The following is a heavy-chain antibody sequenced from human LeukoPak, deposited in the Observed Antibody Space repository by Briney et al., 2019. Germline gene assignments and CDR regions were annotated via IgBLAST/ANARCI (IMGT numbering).Heavy chain of an antibody. D-gene: IGHD2-15*01. CDR2: VYYIGSA. V-gene: IGHV4-59*01. J-gene: IGHJ4*02. Sequence: PSETLSLTCTVSGDSINYYYWSWIRQSPGKGLEWIGYVYYIGSAKYNPSLTSRVTISVDMSKNQFSLKVSSVTAADTAIYYCARKGGHFDYWGQGTLVTVSS. CDR3: ARKGGHFDY. CDR1: GDSINYYY.